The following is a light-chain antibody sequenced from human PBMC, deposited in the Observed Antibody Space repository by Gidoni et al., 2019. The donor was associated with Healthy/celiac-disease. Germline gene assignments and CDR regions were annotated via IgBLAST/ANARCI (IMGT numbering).Light chain of an antibody. CDR3: SSYKSSSTYVV. Sequence: QSALTQPASVSGSPGQSITITCTGTSSDVGGYNYVSWYQQHPGKAPKLMIYDVSNRPSGVSNSFSGSKSGNNASLTISGLQAEDDAAYYCSSYKSSSTYVVFGGGTKLTVL. V-gene: IGLV2-14*01. J-gene: IGLJ2*01. CDR1: SSDVGGYNY. CDR2: DVS.